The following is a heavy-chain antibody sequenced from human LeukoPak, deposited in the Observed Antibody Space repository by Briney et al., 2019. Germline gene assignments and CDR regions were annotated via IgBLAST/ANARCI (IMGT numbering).Heavy chain of an antibody. CDR1: GGSISSSSYY. J-gene: IGHJ4*02. V-gene: IGHV4-39*01. Sequence: NPSETLSLTCTVSGGSISSSSYYWGWIRQPPGKGLEWIGSIYYSGSTYYNPSLKSRVTISVDTSKNQFSLKLSSVTAADTAVYYCARQNRYSSSLSVDYWGQGTLVTVSS. CDR2: IYYSGST. D-gene: IGHD6-6*01. CDR3: ARQNRYSSSLSVDY.